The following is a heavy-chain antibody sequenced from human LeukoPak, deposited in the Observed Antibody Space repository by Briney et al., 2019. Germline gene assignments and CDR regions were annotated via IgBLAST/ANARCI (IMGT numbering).Heavy chain of an antibody. V-gene: IGHV4-4*02. Sequence: SETLSLICGVSGGSISSTNWWTWVRQPPGKGLEWIGEVPLDGRTNYKPSLQSRLTMSVDFSENHISLKLTSVTAADTAVYYCAREGGPYRPLDYSGQGTLVTVSS. CDR3: AREGGPYRPLDY. J-gene: IGHJ4*02. CDR2: VPLDGRT. CDR1: GGSISSTNW.